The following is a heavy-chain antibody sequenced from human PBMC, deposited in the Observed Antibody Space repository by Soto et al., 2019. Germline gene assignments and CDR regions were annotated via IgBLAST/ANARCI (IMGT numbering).Heavy chain of an antibody. V-gene: IGHV1-18*04. Sequence: ASVKVSCKASGYTFTSYGISWVRQAPGQGLEWMGWISAYNGNTNYAQKLRGRVTMTTDTSTSTAYMELRSLRSDDTAVYYCARDGGQQLVTRYYYGMDVWGQGTTVTVSS. J-gene: IGHJ6*02. CDR3: ARDGGQQLVTRYYYGMDV. CDR2: ISAYNGNT. D-gene: IGHD6-13*01. CDR1: GYTFTSYG.